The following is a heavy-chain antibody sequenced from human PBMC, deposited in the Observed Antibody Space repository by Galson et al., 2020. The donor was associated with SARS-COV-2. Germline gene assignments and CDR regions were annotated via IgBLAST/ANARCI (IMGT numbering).Heavy chain of an antibody. D-gene: IGHD3-22*01. Sequence: SETLSLTCTVSGGSISSSSYYWGWIRQPPGKGLEWIGSIYYSGSTYYNPSLKSRVTISVDTSKNQFSLKLSSVTAADTAVYYCARHGALITMIVVLISDFLPNWCDPWCQGTLVTVAS. CDR2: IYYSGST. V-gene: IGHV4-39*01. CDR1: GGSISSSSYY. J-gene: IGHJ5*02. CDR3: ARHGALITMIVVLISDFLPNWCDP.